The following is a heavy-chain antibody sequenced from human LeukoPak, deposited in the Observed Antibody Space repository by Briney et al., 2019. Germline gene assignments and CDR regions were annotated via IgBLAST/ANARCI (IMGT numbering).Heavy chain of an antibody. V-gene: IGHV3-23*01. CDR2: ISGSGGST. CDR3: AKLRAYYYDSSGYSETKTPQIYFDY. CDR1: GFTFSSYA. J-gene: IGHJ4*02. Sequence: AGGSLRLSCAASGFTFSSYAMSWVRQAPGKGLEWVSAISGSGGSTYYADSVKGRFTISRDNSKNTLYLQMNSLRAEDTAVYYCAKLRAYYYDSSGYSETKTPQIYFDYWGQGTLVTVSS. D-gene: IGHD3-22*01.